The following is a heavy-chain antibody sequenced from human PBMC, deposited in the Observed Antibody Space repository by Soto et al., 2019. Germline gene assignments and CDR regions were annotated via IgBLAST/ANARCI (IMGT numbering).Heavy chain of an antibody. CDR1: GYTFTGYY. D-gene: IGHD5-12*01. J-gene: IGHJ4*02. V-gene: IGHV1-2*02. CDR3: ARGNSGDDDEFDY. CDR2: INPKSGGT. Sequence: VASVKVSCKATGYTFTGYYIHWVRQAPGQGLEWMGWINPKSGGTYYVQKYQGRVTMTRDTSMSSAYMELSRLRVDDTATYYRARGNSGDDDEFDYWGQGTPVTVSS.